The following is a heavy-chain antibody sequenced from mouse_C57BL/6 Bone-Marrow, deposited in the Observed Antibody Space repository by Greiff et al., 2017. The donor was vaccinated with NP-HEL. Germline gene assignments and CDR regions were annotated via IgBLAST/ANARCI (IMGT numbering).Heavy chain of an antibody. J-gene: IGHJ3*01. Sequence: VKVVESGAELVRPGTSVKMSCKASGYTFTNYWIGWAKQRPGHGLEWIGDIYPGGGYTNYNEKFKGKATLTADKSSSTAYMQFSSLTSEDSAIYYCARREGYLFAYWGQGTLVTVSA. V-gene: IGHV1-63*01. CDR1: GYTFTNYW. CDR2: IYPGGGYT. D-gene: IGHD2-2*01. CDR3: ARREGYLFAY.